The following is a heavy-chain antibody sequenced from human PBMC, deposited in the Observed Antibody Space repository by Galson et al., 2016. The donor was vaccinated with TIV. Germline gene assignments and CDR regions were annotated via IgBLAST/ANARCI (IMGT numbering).Heavy chain of an antibody. Sequence: SVKASCKASGYTFSGYYIHWVRQAPGQRLEWMGWINPQSGDTNYAQKLQGRVTMTRDTSVATAYMELNRLTSDDTAVYYCARDLGDSDTLPFDYWGPGTLVTVSP. V-gene: IGHV1-2*02. D-gene: IGHD3-16*01. CDR3: ARDLGDSDTLPFDY. CDR1: GYTFSGYY. J-gene: IGHJ4*02. CDR2: INPQSGDT.